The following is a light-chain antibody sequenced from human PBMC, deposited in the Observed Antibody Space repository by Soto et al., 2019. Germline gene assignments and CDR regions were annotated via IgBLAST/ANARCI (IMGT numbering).Light chain of an antibody. CDR1: QSVGSDF. CDR2: GAS. V-gene: IGKV3-20*01. J-gene: IGKJ3*01. Sequence: EIVLTQSPGTLSLSPGERATLSCRASQSVGSDFLAWYQQRPGQPPRILIFGASGRATGIPDRFSGSGSGTDFTLTISRLEPEDFAVYYCQQYGSSPVTFGPGTKVDIK. CDR3: QQYGSSPVT.